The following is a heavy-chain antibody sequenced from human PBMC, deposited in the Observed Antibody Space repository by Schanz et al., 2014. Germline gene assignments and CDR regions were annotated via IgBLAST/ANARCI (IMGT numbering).Heavy chain of an antibody. V-gene: IGHV1-18*01. CDR1: GYIFINSG. D-gene: IGHD3-3*01. CDR3: ARSAGRDFWSGYYTRFDY. J-gene: IGHJ4*02. Sequence: QVQLVQSGAEVKKPGATVKVSCKASGYIFINSGISWVRQAPGQGLEWMGWISAYNGNTKYPQKLQGRVTMTADTSTNTAYMELRSLRSDDTAVYYCARSAGRDFWSGYYTRFDYWGQGTLVTVSS. CDR2: ISAYNGNT.